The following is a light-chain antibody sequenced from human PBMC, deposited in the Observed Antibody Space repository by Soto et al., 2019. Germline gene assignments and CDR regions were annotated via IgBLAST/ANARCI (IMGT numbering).Light chain of an antibody. CDR3: CSYAGSPTFAV. J-gene: IGLJ2*01. Sequence: QSALAQPASVSGSPGQSITISCIGTSSDVGTYNLVSWYQQHPGKAPKLMIYDVNKRPSGVSNRFSGSKSGNTASLTISGLQAEDEADYYCCSYAGSPTFAVFGGGTKLTVL. CDR2: DVN. V-gene: IGLV2-23*02. CDR1: SSDVGTYNL.